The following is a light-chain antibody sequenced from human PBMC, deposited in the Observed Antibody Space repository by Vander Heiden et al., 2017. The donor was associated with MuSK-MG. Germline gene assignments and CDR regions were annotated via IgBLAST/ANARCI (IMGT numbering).Light chain of an antibody. Sequence: SALTQPASVSGSPGQSITISCTGTSSDVGGHNYVSWYQQLPGKAPKLMIYEVSNRPSGVSNRFSGSKSGNTASLTISGLQAEDEADYYCTSYTSSSTLLFGGGTEVTVL. CDR1: SSDVGGHNY. CDR2: EVS. V-gene: IGLV2-14*01. J-gene: IGLJ3*02. CDR3: TSYTSSSTLL.